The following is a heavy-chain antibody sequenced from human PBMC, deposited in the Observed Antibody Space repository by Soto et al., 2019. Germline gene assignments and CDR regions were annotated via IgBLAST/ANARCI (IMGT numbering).Heavy chain of an antibody. J-gene: IGHJ6*02. D-gene: IGHD2-2*01. CDR3: ARGISTTRYYYYYGMDV. Sequence: ASVKVSCKASGYTLTSYYLHWVRQAPGQGPEWMGIINPSGGITNDAQKFQDRVTMTSDTSTSTVYMELSSLRSEDTAVYYCARGISTTRYYYYYGMDVWGQGTTVTVSS. CDR2: INPSGGIT. V-gene: IGHV1-46*01. CDR1: GYTLTSYY.